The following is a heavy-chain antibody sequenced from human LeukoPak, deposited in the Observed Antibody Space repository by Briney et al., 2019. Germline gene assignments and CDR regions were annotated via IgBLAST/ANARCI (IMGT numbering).Heavy chain of an antibody. D-gene: IGHD3-22*01. V-gene: IGHV4-34*01. J-gene: IGHJ4*02. CDR3: ARALERYYYDSSGYYAHFDY. CDR2: INHSVST. CDR1: GGSFSGYS. Sequence: PETPSLTCAVYGGSFSGYSWSWIRQPPGKGLEWIGEINHSVSTKYNPSLKSRVTISGDTSKNQFSLKLRSVTAADTAVYYCARALERYYYDSSGYYAHFDYWGQGTLVTVAS.